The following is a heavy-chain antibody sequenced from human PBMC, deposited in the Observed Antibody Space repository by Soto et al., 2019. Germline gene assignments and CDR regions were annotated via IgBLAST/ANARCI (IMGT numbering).Heavy chain of an antibody. J-gene: IGHJ6*03. CDR1: GFTFSNYW. CDR2: INNDGSVS. Sequence: EVQLVESGGGLVQPGGSLRLSCVASGFTFSNYWMYWVRQAPGEGLVWVSRINNDGSVSSYADSVKGRLTISRDNVQNTLYLQMDSLRAEDTAVYYCARGDCVGGTCYSLAGSFYYCMDVWGKGTTVTVFS. CDR3: ARGDCVGGTCYSLAGSFYYCMDV. D-gene: IGHD2-15*01. V-gene: IGHV3-74*01.